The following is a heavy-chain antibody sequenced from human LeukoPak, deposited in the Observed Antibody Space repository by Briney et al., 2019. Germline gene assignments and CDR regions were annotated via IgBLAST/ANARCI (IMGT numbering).Heavy chain of an antibody. Sequence: SETLSLTCTVSGGSISSSSYYWGWIRQPPGKGLEWFGRIYYSGSTYYNPSLKSRVTISVDTSKNQFSLKLSSVTAADTAVYYCARGRAITMIVVVIGGYFDYWGQGTLVTVSS. CDR1: GGSISSSSYY. CDR2: IYYSGST. V-gene: IGHV4-39*07. D-gene: IGHD3-22*01. CDR3: ARGRAITMIVVVIGGYFDY. J-gene: IGHJ4*02.